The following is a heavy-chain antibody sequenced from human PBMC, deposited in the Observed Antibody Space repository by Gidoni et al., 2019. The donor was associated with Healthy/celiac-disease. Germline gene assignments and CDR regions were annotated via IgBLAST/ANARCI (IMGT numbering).Heavy chain of an antibody. J-gene: IGHJ4*02. D-gene: IGHD3-3*01. CDR1: GGSISSSSYY. Sequence: GLVKPSETLSLTCTVPGGSISSSSYYWGWIRQPPGKGLEWIGSIYYSGSTYYNPSLKSRVTISVDTSKNQFSLKLSSVTAADTAVYYCARHYYDFWSGYYTWGQGTLVTVSS. CDR2: IYYSGST. V-gene: IGHV4-39*01. CDR3: ARHYYDFWSGYYT.